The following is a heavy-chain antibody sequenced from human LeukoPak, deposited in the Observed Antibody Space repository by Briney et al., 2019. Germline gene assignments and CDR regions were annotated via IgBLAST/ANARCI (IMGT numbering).Heavy chain of an antibody. CDR3: AKDREGTIADYFDY. V-gene: IGHV3-23*01. J-gene: IGHJ4*02. CDR2: ITTSGDNT. CDR1: GFTFSSYA. Sequence: PGGSLRLSCAASGFTFSSYAMNWVRQAPGKGLEWVSAITTSGDNTYYADSVKGRFTISRDNSKNTLSLQMNSLRAEDTAVYYCAKDREGTIADYFDYWGQGTLVTVSS. D-gene: IGHD1-7*01.